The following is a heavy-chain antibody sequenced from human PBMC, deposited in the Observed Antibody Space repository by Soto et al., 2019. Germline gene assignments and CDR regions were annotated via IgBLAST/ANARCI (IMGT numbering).Heavy chain of an antibody. V-gene: IGHV3-30-3*01. J-gene: IGHJ6*02. CDR2: ISYDGSNK. D-gene: IGHD5-12*01. Sequence: QVQLVESGGGVVQPGRSLRLSCAASGFTFSSYAMHWVRQAPGKGLEWVAVISYDGSNKYYADSVKGRFTISSDNSKNTLYLQMNSLRAEDTAVYYCARELGGSGYDYERYGMDVWGQGTTVTVSS. CDR3: ARELGGSGYDYERYGMDV. CDR1: GFTFSSYA.